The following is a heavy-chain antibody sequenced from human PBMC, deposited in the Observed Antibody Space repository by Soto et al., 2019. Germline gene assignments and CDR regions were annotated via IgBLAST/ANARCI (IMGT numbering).Heavy chain of an antibody. CDR1: GGSFSGYY. D-gene: IGHD6-13*01. CDR2: INHSGST. CDR3: ARGHSSSLNY. J-gene: IGHJ4*02. Sequence: QVQLQQWGAGLLKPSETLSLTCAVYGGSFSGYYWSWIRQPPGKGLEWIGEINHSGSTNYNPSPTXXVXIXXDTSKNQFSLKLSSVTAADTAVYYCARGHSSSLNYWGQGTLVTVSS. V-gene: IGHV4-34*01.